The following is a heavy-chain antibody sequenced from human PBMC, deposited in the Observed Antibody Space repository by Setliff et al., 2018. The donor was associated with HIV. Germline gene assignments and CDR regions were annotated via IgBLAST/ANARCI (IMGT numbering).Heavy chain of an antibody. CDR3: VRGVQSPPHYSYYYMDV. CDR2: IIPILGVA. Sequence: SVKVSCKASRSTFNSHTINWVRQAPGQGLDWMGRIIPILGVANYAQRFQGKVTITADKSTSTAYMELTSLRFHDTAMYYCVRGVQSPPHYSYYYMDVWGEGTMVTVSS. J-gene: IGHJ6*03. CDR1: RSTFNSHT. V-gene: IGHV1-69*02.